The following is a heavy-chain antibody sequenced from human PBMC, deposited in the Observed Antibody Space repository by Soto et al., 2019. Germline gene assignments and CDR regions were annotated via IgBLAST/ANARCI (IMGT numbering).Heavy chain of an antibody. Sequence: QVQLQESGPGLVKPSQTLSLTCTVSGDSISSGNYYWSWIRQFSGKGLEYIGYIHYSGSTYYNPSLKSRVTTSLNTSKNQFSLKLSTVTAADAAVYYCAMSASGRWDMDVWGHGTTVTVSS. CDR3: AMSASGRWDMDV. CDR1: GDSISSGNYY. D-gene: IGHD3-10*01. CDR2: IHYSGST. J-gene: IGHJ6*02. V-gene: IGHV4-30-4*01.